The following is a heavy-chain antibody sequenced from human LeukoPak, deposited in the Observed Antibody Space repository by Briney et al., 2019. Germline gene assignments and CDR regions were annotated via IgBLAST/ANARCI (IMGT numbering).Heavy chain of an antibody. CDR3: AKADGAPYYYGMDV. Sequence: GGSLRLSCAASGFTFSGYGMHWVRQAPGKGLEWVAVISYDEINKYYADSVKGRFTIPRDNSKNTLYLQMNSLRAEDTAVYYCAKADGAPYYYGMDVWGQGTTVTVSS. J-gene: IGHJ6*02. CDR1: GFTFSGYG. CDR2: ISYDEINK. D-gene: IGHD4-17*01. V-gene: IGHV3-30*18.